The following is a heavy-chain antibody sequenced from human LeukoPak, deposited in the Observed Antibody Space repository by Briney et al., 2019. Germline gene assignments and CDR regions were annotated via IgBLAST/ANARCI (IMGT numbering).Heavy chain of an antibody. D-gene: IGHD3-3*01. V-gene: IGHV5-51*01. CDR3: ARHRLKYYDEFDH. J-gene: IGHJ4*02. CDR1: GYSFTNYW. Sequence: GESLKISCEGSGYSFTNYWIGWVRQMPGKGLEWMGIIYPGDSDTRYNPSFQGQVTISADKSISTAYLQWSSLKASDTAVYYCARHRLKYYDEFDHWGQGTLVTVPS. CDR2: IYPGDSDT.